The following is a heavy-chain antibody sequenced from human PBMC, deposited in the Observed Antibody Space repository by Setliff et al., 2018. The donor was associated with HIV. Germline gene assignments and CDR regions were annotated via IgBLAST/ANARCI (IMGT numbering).Heavy chain of an antibody. J-gene: IGHJ4*02. D-gene: IGHD6-6*01. CDR3: ARDTPLGSSSRVDY. CDR2: ISAYNGNT. CDR1: GGTFSASG. V-gene: IGHV1-18*01. Sequence: ASVKVSCKASGGTFSASGFSWVRQAPGQGLEWMGWISAYNGNTNYAQKLQGRVTMTTDTSTSTAYMELRSLRSDDTAVYYCARDTPLGSSSRVDYWGQGTLVTVSS.